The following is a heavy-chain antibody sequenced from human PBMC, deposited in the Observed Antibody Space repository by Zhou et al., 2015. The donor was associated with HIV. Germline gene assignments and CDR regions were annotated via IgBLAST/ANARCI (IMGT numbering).Heavy chain of an antibody. CDR2: ITPILGTA. CDR1: GGTFSNYG. J-gene: IGHJ2*01. D-gene: IGHD1-7*01. Sequence: QVQLVQSGAEVKKPGSSVTVSCKASGGTFSNYGLTWVRQAPGQGLEWMGGITPILGTAKYAQKFQGRVTITADRSTNIGYLEVRSLAPADTASYYCARDRGAGNYVRTLVEYFVSLGP. CDR3: ARDRGAGNYVRTLVEYFVS. V-gene: IGHV1-69*06.